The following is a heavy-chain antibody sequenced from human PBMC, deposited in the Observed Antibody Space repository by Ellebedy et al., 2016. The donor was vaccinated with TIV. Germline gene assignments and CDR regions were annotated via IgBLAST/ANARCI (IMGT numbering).Heavy chain of an antibody. D-gene: IGHD3-10*01. V-gene: IGHV1-2*02. Sequence: ASVKVSCXASGYTFTGYYMHWVRQAPGQGLEWMGWINPNSGGTNYAQKFQGRVTMTRDTSISTAYMELSSLRSEDTAVYYCATNRVWFGELLPPDYWGQGTLVTVSS. CDR2: INPNSGGT. CDR3: ATNRVWFGELLPPDY. J-gene: IGHJ4*02. CDR1: GYTFTGYY.